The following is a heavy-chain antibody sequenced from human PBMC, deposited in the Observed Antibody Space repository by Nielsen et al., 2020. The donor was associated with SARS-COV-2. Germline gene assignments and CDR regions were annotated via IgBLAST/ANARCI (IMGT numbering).Heavy chain of an antibody. CDR1: GGSISSSNW. CDR2: IYHSGSI. V-gene: IGHV4-4*02. D-gene: IGHD6-13*01. Sequence: SETLSLTCAVSGGSISSSNWWNWVRQSPGKGLEWIGEIYHSGSINYNPSLKSRVTFSVDKSKKQVSLKLTSVTAADTAVYFCARGSIAAAGGLDYWGQGTLVTVSS. CDR3: ARGSIAAAGGLDY. J-gene: IGHJ4*02.